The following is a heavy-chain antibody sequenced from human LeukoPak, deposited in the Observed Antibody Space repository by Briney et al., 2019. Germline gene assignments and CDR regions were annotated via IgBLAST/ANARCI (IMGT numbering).Heavy chain of an antibody. D-gene: IGHD3-22*01. CDR3: ASFYYDKVAFDI. CDR2: ISSSSSYI. V-gene: IGHV3-21*01. J-gene: IGHJ3*02. Sequence: GGSLRLSCAASGFTFSSYNMNWVRQAPGKGLEWVSSISSSSSYIYYADSVKGRFTISRDNAKNSLYLQMNSLRAEDTAVYYCASFYYDKVAFDIWGQGTMVTVSS. CDR1: GFTFSSYN.